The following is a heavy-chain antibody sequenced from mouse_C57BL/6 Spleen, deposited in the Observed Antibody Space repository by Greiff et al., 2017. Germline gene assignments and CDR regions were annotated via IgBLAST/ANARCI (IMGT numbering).Heavy chain of an antibody. J-gene: IGHJ4*01. D-gene: IGHD1-1*01. CDR2: ISSGGDYI. V-gene: IGHV5-9-1*02. Sequence: EVQGVESGEGLVKPGGSLKLSCAASGFTFSRYAMSWVRQTPEKRLEWVAYISSGGDYIYYADTVKGRFTISRDNARNTLYLQISSLKSEDTAMYYCTREEFYGDYAMDYWGQGTSVTVSS. CDR1: GFTFSRYA. CDR3: TREEFYGDYAMDY.